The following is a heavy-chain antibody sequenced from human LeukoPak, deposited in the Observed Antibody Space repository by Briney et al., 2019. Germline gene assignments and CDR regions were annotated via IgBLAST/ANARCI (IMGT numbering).Heavy chain of an antibody. Sequence: PGGSLRLSCAASGFTFSIYSMNWVRQAPGKGLEWVSSISSSSSYIYYADSVKGRFTISRDNAKDSLYLQMNSLRAEDTAVYYCAAARGIYAFDIWGQGTMVTVSS. V-gene: IGHV3-21*01. J-gene: IGHJ3*02. CDR3: AAARGIYAFDI. CDR2: ISSSSSYI. CDR1: GFTFSIYS. D-gene: IGHD6-25*01.